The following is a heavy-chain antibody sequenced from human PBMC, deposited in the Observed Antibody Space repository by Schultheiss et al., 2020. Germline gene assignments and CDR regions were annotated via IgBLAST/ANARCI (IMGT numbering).Heavy chain of an antibody. Sequence: SETLSLTCTVSGGSISSSSYYWGWIRQPPGKGLEWIGSIYYSGSTYYNPSLKSRVTISVDTSKNQFSLKLSSVTAADTAVYYCARLRYYYDSSGYSFDYWGQGTLVTVSS. CDR2: IYYSGST. V-gene: IGHV4-39*01. D-gene: IGHD3-22*01. CDR1: GGSISSSSYY. CDR3: ARLRYYYDSSGYSFDY. J-gene: IGHJ4*02.